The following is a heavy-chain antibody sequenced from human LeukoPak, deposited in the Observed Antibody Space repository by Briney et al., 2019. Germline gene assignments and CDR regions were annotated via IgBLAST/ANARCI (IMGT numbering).Heavy chain of an antibody. D-gene: IGHD6-13*01. CDR2: IYPGDSDT. CDR1: GYSFTSYW. Sequence: GESLKISCKGSGYSFTSYWIGWVRQMPGKGLEWMGIIYPGDSDTRYSPSFQGQVTISADKSISTAYLQWSSLKASDTAMYYCVRHGAYSSSSYYFDYWGQGTLVTVSS. CDR3: VRHGAYSSSSYYFDY. V-gene: IGHV5-51*01. J-gene: IGHJ4*02.